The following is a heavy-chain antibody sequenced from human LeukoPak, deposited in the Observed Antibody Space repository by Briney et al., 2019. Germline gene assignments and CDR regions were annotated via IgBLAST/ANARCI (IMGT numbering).Heavy chain of an antibody. CDR1: GFTFSSNA. V-gene: IGHV3-30-3*01. D-gene: IGHD7-27*01. CDR2: ISYDGSNK. J-gene: IGHJ4*02. CDR3: ARQSGDLAFDY. Sequence: PGGPLRLSCEAPGFTFSSNAMHWVRKAQGKGLEWVAVISYDGSNKYYADSVKGRFTISRDNSKNTLYLQMNSLRAEDTAVYYCARQSGDLAFDYWGQGTLVTVSS.